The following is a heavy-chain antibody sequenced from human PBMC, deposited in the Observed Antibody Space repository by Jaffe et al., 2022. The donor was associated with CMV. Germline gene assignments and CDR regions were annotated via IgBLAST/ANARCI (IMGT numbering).Heavy chain of an antibody. CDR1: GGSISSYY. V-gene: IGHV4-59*12. Sequence: QVQLQESGPGLVKPSETLSLTCTVSGGSISSYYWSWIRQPPGKGLEWIGYIYYSGSTSYSPSLKSRVTISVHTSKNQFSLKLSSVTAADTAVYYCARGGPSCSGGRCYDYHYYYMDVWGKGTTVTVSS. D-gene: IGHD2-15*01. CDR3: ARGGPSCSGGRCYDYHYYYMDV. CDR2: IYYSGST. J-gene: IGHJ6*03.